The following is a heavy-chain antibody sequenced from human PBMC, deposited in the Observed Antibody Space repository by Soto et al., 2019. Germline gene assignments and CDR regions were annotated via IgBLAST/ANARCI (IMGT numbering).Heavy chain of an antibody. Sequence: SETLSLTCAVYGGSFSGYYWSWIRQPPGKGLEWIGEINHSGSTNYNPSLKTRVTISVDTSKNQFSLKLTSVTAADTSVYFCARVLGYCSGGSCYHYYHYMDVWGRGTTVTVSS. D-gene: IGHD2-15*01. CDR2: INHSGST. J-gene: IGHJ6*03. CDR1: GGSFSGYY. V-gene: IGHV4-34*01. CDR3: ARVLGYCSGGSCYHYYHYMDV.